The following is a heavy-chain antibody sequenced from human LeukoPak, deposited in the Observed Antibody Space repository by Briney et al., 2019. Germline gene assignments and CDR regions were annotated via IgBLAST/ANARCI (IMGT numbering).Heavy chain of an antibody. D-gene: IGHD3-22*01. J-gene: IGHJ4*02. CDR2: FSGSGGST. V-gene: IGHV3-23*01. CDR1: GFTFSSYA. CDR3: VRDWGYDSSGYWQRYFDT. Sequence: GGSLRLSCAASGFTFSSYAMSWVRQAPGKGLECISGFSGSGGSTYYAGSVKGRFTISRDNAKNTLYLQMNSLRAEDTAVYYCVRDWGYDSSGYWQRYFDTWGQGTLVTVSS.